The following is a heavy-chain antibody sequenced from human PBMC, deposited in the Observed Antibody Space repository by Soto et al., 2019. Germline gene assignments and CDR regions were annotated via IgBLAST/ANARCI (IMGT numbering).Heavy chain of an antibody. CDR1: GLIFSRNA. J-gene: IGHJ4*02. CDR3: VSSGGSPEY. V-gene: IGHV3-64D*06. Sequence: PGGSLRLSCSASGLIFSRNAMHWVRQAPGKGLEYVSAISSNGGSTFYADSVKGRFTISRDNSKNTVYLQMSSLRVEETAVYYCVSSGGSPEYWGQGTPVTVSS. D-gene: IGHD6-25*01. CDR2: ISSNGGST.